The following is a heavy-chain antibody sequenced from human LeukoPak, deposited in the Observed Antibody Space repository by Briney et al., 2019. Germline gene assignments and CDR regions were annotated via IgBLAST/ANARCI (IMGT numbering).Heavy chain of an antibody. CDR3: ARAVYCGGDCYVGSFDY. CDR2: ISSTSAYI. Sequence: GGSLRLSCAGSGFALKSYSLSWFRQAPGKGLEWVSSISSTSAYIYYADSVKGRFTISRDNSKNTLYLQMNSLRAEDTAVYYCARAVYCGGDCYVGSFDYWGQGTLVTVSS. V-gene: IGHV3-21*01. J-gene: IGHJ4*02. D-gene: IGHD2-21*02. CDR1: GFALKSYS.